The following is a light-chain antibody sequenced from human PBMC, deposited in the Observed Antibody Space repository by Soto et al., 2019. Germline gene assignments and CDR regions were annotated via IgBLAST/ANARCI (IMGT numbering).Light chain of an antibody. CDR3: QQYDNWPPWT. J-gene: IGKJ1*01. CDR2: GAS. V-gene: IGKV3-15*01. CDR1: QSVGRK. Sequence: VMTQSPVTLSVSPGERATLSCRASQSVGRKLAWYQQKPGQAPRLLISGASTRANGIPARFSGSGSGTEFTLTICSLQSEDFAVYYCQQYDNWPPWTFGQGTKVEIK.